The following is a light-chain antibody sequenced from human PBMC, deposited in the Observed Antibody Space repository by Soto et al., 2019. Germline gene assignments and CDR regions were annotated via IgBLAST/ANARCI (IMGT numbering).Light chain of an antibody. CDR1: SSDVGAYNS. CDR3: CSSAPESTYV. Sequence: QSALAQPASVSGSPGQSITSSCNGTSSDVGAYNSVSWYQQHPHRAHQVIIYKGTQRPSGVSNRFSGSTSGNAASLTISALQADYEADYFCCSSAPESTYVFGTGTKLTVL. V-gene: IGLV2-23*01. J-gene: IGLJ1*01. CDR2: KGT.